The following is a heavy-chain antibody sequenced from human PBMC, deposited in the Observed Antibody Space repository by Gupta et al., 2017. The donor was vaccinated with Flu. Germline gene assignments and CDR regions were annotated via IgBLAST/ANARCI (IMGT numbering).Heavy chain of an antibody. CDR2: ISWNSDTI. Sequence: FDDYAMHWVRQPPGKGLEWVSGISWNSDTIGYADSVKGRFTLSRDTAKNSLYLQMNSLRPEDTALYYCVKDRGYTWDAIDFWGQGTMVTVSS. CDR1: FDDYA. V-gene: IGHV3-9*01. CDR3: VKDRGYTWDAIDF. D-gene: IGHD6-13*01. J-gene: IGHJ3*01.